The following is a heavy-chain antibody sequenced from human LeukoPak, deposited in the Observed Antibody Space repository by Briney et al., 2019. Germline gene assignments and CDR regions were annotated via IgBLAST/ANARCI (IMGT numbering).Heavy chain of an antibody. D-gene: IGHD3-22*01. J-gene: IGHJ4*02. CDR3: AKRGVVIRVILVGFYKEAYYFDS. V-gene: IGHV3-23*01. CDR1: GITLSNYG. Sequence: GGSLRLSCAVSGITLSNYGMSWVRKAPGKGLEWVAGMSGSGGGTNYADSMKGRFTVSRDNSKNTLYLQMKSLRAEGTAVYFCAKRGVVIRVILVGFYKEAYYFDSWGQGALVTVSS. CDR2: MSGSGGGT.